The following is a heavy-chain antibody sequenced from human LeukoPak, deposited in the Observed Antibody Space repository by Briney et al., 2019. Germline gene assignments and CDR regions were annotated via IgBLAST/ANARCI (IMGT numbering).Heavy chain of an antibody. CDR3: ASYAAGYNWLKV. CDR2: MNPNSGGT. CDR1: GYAFTGYY. V-gene: IGHV1-2*02. D-gene: IGHD1-1*01. J-gene: IGHJ4*02. Sequence: ASVKVSCKASGYAFTGYYLHWVRQAPGQGLEWMGWMNPNSGGTHFAQRFQGRVTVTRDTSISTVYMELIRLRSDDTAVYYCASYAAGYNWLKVWGQGTLVTVSS.